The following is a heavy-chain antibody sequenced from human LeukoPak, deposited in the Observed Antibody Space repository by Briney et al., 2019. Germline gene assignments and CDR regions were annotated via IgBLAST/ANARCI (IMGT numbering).Heavy chain of an antibody. CDR1: GFTFSSYA. CDR2: ISGSGGST. Sequence: GGSLRLSCAASGFTFSSYAITRVRQAPGKGLEWVSGISGSGGSTYYADSVQGRFTISRDNAKNTLYLQMNSLRAEDTAVYYCAELGITMIGGVWGKGTTVTISS. J-gene: IGHJ6*04. V-gene: IGHV3-23*01. CDR3: AELGITMIGGV. D-gene: IGHD3-10*02.